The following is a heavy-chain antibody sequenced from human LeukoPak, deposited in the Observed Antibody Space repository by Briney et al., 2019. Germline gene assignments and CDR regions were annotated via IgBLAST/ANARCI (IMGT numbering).Heavy chain of an antibody. V-gene: IGHV1-8*01. CDR2: MNPNSGNT. CDR3: ARGVGRITIFGVVRVFGY. D-gene: IGHD3-3*01. J-gene: IGHJ4*02. Sequence: ASVKVSCKASGYTFTSYDINWVRQATGQGREWMGWMNPNSGNTGYAQKFQGRVTMTRNTSISTAHMEPSSLRSEDTAVYYCARGVGRITIFGVVRVFGYWGQGTLVTVSS. CDR1: GYTFTSYD.